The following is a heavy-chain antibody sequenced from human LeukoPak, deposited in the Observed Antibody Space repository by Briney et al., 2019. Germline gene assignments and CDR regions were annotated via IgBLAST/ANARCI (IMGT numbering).Heavy chain of an antibody. CDR2: VSGSGSST. CDR3: AKMNVLTGYYTPNFDF. J-gene: IGHJ4*02. V-gene: IGHV3-23*01. Sequence: GGSLRLSCAASGFTFSSYAMSWVRQAPRKGLEWVSVVSGSGSSTDYADSGKGRFTISRDNSKNTLYLQMSSLSAEDTAVYYCAKMNVLTGYYTPNFDFWGQGTLVTVSS. D-gene: IGHD3-9*01. CDR1: GFTFSSYA.